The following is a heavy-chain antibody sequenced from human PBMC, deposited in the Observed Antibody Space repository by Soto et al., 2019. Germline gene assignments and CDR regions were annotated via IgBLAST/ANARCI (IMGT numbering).Heavy chain of an antibody. CDR2: IIPIFGTA. V-gene: IGHV1-69*13. CDR3: ARGSPYCTNGVCNNWFDP. Sequence: GASVKVSCKASGGTFSSYAISWVRQAPGQGLEWMGGIIPIFGTANYAQNFQGRVTITADESTSTAYMELSSLRSEDTAVYYCARGSPYCTNGVCNNWFDPWGQGTLVTVSS. CDR1: GGTFSSYA. J-gene: IGHJ5*02. D-gene: IGHD2-8*01.